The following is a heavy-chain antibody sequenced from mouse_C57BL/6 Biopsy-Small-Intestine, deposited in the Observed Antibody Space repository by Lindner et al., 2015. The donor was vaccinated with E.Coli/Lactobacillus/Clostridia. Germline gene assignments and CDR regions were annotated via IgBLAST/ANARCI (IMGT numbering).Heavy chain of an antibody. CDR1: GYSFTNYW. CDR2: ISPGSSSA. D-gene: IGHD2-14*01. J-gene: IGHJ4*01. Sequence: VQLQESGAELVKPGASVKLSCKASGYSFTNYWIHWVKQRPGQGLEWIGNISPGSSSANYNEEFKNRATLTVDKSSSTTYMQLSRLTSEDPAVYYCARGGTYAMDYWGQGTSVTVSS. V-gene: IGHV1S5*01. CDR3: ARGGTYAMDY.